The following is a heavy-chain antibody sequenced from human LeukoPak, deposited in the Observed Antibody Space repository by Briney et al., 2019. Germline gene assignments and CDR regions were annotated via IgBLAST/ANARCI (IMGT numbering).Heavy chain of an antibody. D-gene: IGHD4-17*01. V-gene: IGHV3-74*01. CDR1: GFTFGSYW. J-gene: IGHJ6*02. CDR3: ARDKWPPGYGGMDV. Sequence: GGSLRLSCAASGFTFGSYWMHWVRQAPGKGLVWVSRINTDGGSTTYADSVKGRFTISRDNAKNTLYLQMNSLRAQDTAVYYCARDKWPPGYGGMDVWGQGAMVTVSS. CDR2: INTDGGST.